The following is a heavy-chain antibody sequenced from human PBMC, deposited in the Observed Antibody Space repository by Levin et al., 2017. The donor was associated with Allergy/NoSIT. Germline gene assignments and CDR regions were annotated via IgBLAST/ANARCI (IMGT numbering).Heavy chain of an antibody. J-gene: IGHJ6*02. CDR1: GGSMNSYY. Sequence: SSETLSLTCSVSGGSMNSYYWSWIRQSAGKGLEWIGRIYSSGATSYNPSLRSRVTMSVDMSKNQFSLTLNSVTAADTAVYFCARFSRDYYFVMDVWGQGTTVTVSS. V-gene: IGHV4-4*07. CDR3: ARFSRDYYFVMDV. D-gene: IGHD5-12*01. CDR2: IYSSGAT.